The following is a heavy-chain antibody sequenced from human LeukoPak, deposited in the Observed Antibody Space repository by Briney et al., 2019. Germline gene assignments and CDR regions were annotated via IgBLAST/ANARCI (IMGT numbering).Heavy chain of an antibody. J-gene: IGHJ4*02. V-gene: IGHV7-4-1*02. CDR1: GYTFTIYA. D-gene: IGHD5-18*01. Sequence: GASVKVSCKASGYTFTIYAMNGGRQAPGQGEEWRGWISTKTGNPTYAQGFAGRFVFSLETSGSTAYLQISRLKGEDTAVYYCARDYSAMVQPYYWGQGTLVTVSS. CDR3: ARDYSAMVQPYY. CDR2: ISTKTGNP.